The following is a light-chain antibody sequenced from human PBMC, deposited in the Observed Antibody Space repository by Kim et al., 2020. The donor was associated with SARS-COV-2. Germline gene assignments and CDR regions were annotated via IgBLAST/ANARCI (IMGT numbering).Light chain of an antibody. CDR1: EYVSASH. J-gene: IGKJ4*01. Sequence: SPGERVSLACRASEYVSASHLVWYQQKPGQAPRLLIYGASHRAAGIPDRFSGSGSGTDFTLTINRLEPEDSAVFYCQQSGDSPPVTFGGGTKVEV. CDR2: GAS. CDR3: QQSGDSPPVT. V-gene: IGKV3-20*01.